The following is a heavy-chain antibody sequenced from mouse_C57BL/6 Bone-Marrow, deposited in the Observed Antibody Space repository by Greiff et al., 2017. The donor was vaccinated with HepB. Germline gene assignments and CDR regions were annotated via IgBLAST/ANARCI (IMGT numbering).Heavy chain of an antibody. Sequence: VQLQQPGAELVKPGASVKLSCKASGYTFTSYWMQWVKQRPGQGLEWIGEIDPSDSYTNYNQKFKGKATLTVDTSSSTAYMKLSSLTSEDSAVDYCAREGGGGGLDYWGQGTTLTVSS. CDR1: GYTFTSYW. CDR2: IDPSDSYT. J-gene: IGHJ2*01. V-gene: IGHV1-50*01. CDR3: AREGGGGGLDY.